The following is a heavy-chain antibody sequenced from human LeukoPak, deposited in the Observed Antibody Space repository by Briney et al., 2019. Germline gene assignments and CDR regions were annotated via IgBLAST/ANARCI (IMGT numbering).Heavy chain of an antibody. D-gene: IGHD2-2*02. CDR2: INPNSGGT. V-gene: IGHV1-2*02. J-gene: IGHJ6*02. Sequence: ASVKVSCKASGYTFTGYYMHWVRQAPGQGLEWMGWINPNSGGTNYAQKFQGRVTMTRDTSISTAYMELSRLRSDDTAVYYCARDSEDIVVVPAAIGTYYYYGMDVWGQGTTVTVSS. CDR1: GYTFTGYY. CDR3: ARDSEDIVVVPAAIGTYYYYGMDV.